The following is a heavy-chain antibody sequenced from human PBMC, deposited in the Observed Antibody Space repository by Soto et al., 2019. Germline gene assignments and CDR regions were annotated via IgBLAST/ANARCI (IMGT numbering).Heavy chain of an antibody. Sequence: QVQLQESGPGLVKPSETLSLTCTVSGDSISNVYWSWIRQPAGKGLGSMGRVSASARSNYNPSLPSRVTMSLDTSKNQFSLRLTSVSAADTAVYFCATGMGRYLDLWGRGTLVIVSS. J-gene: IGHJ2*01. V-gene: IGHV4-4*07. CDR2: VSASARS. CDR1: GDSISNVY. CDR3: ATGMGRYLDL. D-gene: IGHD2-8*01.